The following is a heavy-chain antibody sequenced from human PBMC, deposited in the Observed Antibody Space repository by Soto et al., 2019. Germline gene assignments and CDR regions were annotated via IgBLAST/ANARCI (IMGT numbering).Heavy chain of an antibody. Sequence: EVQLLESEGGLVQPGGSLRLSCTASGFNFSGSALNWVRQASGKGHEWISTISGGADGPYYSDPVKGRFTISRDNSNNNLTGQMNILRGDDTASDYCAKGGLGRAPRLDFWGQGTLVAVSS. CDR1: GFNFSGSA. CDR2: ISGGADGP. CDR3: AKGGLGRAPRLDF. J-gene: IGHJ4*02. V-gene: IGHV3-23*01. D-gene: IGHD1-1*01.